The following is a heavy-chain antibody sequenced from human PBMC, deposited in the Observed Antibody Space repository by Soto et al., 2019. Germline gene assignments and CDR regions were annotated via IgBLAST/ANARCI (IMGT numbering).Heavy chain of an antibody. J-gene: IGHJ2*01. V-gene: IGHV1-69*01. Sequence: QVQLVQSGAEVKKPGSSVKDSCKASGGTFSSYAFSWVRQAPGHGLEWMGGIIPLFGTTNYAQKFQGRVTITADESTSTAYMERSSLRSEDTAVYYCARVSSKGIDYGDIKPSWYFDLWGRGTLVTVSS. CDR2: IIPLFGTT. CDR1: GGTFSSYA. CDR3: ARVSSKGIDYGDIKPSWYFDL. D-gene: IGHD4-17*01.